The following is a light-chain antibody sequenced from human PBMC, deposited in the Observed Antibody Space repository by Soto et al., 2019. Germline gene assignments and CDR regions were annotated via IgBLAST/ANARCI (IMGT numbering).Light chain of an antibody. CDR3: AAWDDSLKAI. Sequence: QSVLTQPPSASGAPGQRVTISCSGSSSNIGSNTVNWYQQLPGTAPKLLIYSSYQRPSGVPDRFSGSQSGTSASLAISGLQSDDEADYYCAAWDDSLKAIFGGGTQLTVL. J-gene: IGLJ7*01. CDR2: SSY. V-gene: IGLV1-44*01. CDR1: SSNIGSNT.